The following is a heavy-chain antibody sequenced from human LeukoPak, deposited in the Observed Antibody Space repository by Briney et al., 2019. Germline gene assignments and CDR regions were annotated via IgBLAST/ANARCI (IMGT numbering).Heavy chain of an antibody. CDR2: ISNDGNNK. D-gene: IGHD3-22*01. CDR1: GFTFNNYG. V-gene: IGHV3-30*03. J-gene: IGHJ4*02. Sequence: GGSLRLSCAASGFTFNNYGMQWVRQTPGKGLEWVAFISNDGNNKYSADAVKGRFTISRDNSKNTLFLEMSNLRPEDTAVYYCARPGHGNYGPVGYWGQGTLVTVSS. CDR3: ARPGHGNYGPVGY.